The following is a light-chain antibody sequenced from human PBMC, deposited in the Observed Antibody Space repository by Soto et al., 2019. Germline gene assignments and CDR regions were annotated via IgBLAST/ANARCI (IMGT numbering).Light chain of an antibody. CDR2: EVN. J-gene: IGLJ1*01. CDR1: SGSITSNF. CDR3: QTYDSFNV. V-gene: IGLV6-57*04. Sequence: NFMLTQPHSVSESPGKTVTISCTRSSGSITSNFVQWYQQRPGSAPTTVIYEVNERPSGVPDRFSASIDSSSNSASLTISGLKTEDEADYHCQTYDSFNVFGNGTKVTV.